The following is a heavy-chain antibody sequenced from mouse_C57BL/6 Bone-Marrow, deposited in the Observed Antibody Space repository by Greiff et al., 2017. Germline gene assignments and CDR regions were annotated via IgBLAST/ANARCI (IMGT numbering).Heavy chain of an antibody. D-gene: IGHD1-1*01. V-gene: IGHV5-6*01. CDR3: ASGYGSSYVWFAY. CDR1: GFTFSSYG. CDR2: ISSGGSYT. Sequence: EVQLVESGGDLVKPGGSLKLSCAASGFTFSSYGMSWVRQTPDKRLEWVATISSGGSYTYYPDSVKGRFTISRDNAKNTLYLQMSSLKAEDTAMYYCASGYGSSYVWFAYGGQGILVTVSA. J-gene: IGHJ3*01.